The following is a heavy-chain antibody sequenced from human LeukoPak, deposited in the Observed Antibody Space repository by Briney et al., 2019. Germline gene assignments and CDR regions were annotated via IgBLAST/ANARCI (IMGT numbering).Heavy chain of an antibody. V-gene: IGHV1-18*01. CDR2: ISAYNGNT. D-gene: IGHD3-22*01. J-gene: IGHJ4*02. CDR3: ARVQYYDFVDY. Sequence: GESLKISCKGSGYTFTSYGISWVRQAPGQGLEWMGWISAYNGNTNYAQKLQGKVTMTTDTSTSTAYMELRSLRSDDTAVYYCARVQYYDFVDYWGQGTLVTVSS. CDR1: GYTFTSYG.